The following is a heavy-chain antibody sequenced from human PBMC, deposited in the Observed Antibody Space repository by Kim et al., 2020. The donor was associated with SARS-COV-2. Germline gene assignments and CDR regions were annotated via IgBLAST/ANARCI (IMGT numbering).Heavy chain of an antibody. Sequence: GRFTISRDNSKNTLYLQMNSLRAEDTAVYYCAKSHPPGDIVVVPAVYFDYWGQGTLVTVSS. V-gene: IGHV3-23*01. D-gene: IGHD2-2*01. CDR3: AKSHPPGDIVVVPAVYFDY. J-gene: IGHJ4*02.